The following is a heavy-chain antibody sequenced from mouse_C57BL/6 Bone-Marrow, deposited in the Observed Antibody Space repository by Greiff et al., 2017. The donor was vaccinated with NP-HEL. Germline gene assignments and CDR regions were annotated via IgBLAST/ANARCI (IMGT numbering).Heavy chain of an antibody. Sequence: EVQVVESGGGLVQPKGSLKLSCAASGFSFNTYAMNWVRQAPGKGLEWVARIRSKSNNYATYYADSVKDRFTISRDDSESMLYLQMNNLKTEDTAMYYCVRERRDDDYGYWGQGTLVTVSA. J-gene: IGHJ3*02. V-gene: IGHV10-1*01. D-gene: IGHD2-3*01. CDR3: VRERRDDDYGY. CDR2: IRSKSNNYAT. CDR1: GFSFNTYA.